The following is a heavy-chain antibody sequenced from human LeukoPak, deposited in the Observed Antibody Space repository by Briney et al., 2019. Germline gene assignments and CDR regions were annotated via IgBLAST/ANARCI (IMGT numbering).Heavy chain of an antibody. CDR1: GFSFSNYG. Sequence: GGSLRLSCAASGFSFSNYGIHWVRQAPGKGLEWVAFIVYTGNNEYYADSVKGRFTISRDNSKNTLYLQMNSLRAEDTAVHYCARRGYFAPFYYMDVWGKGTTVTVSS. CDR3: ARRGYFAPFYYMDV. D-gene: IGHD5-18*01. J-gene: IGHJ6*03. CDR2: IVYTGNNE. V-gene: IGHV3-30*19.